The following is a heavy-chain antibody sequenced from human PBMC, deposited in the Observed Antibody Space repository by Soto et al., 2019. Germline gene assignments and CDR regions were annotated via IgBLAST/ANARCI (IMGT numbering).Heavy chain of an antibody. Sequence: PGGSLRLSCSASGFIFSESTIYWVRQVPGKGLEAISAVSTSGRSTYYADSVKDRFTISRDNSKNTLFLQVNSLRAEDTAVYYCARWGRMGATRRMDAFDIWGQGTMVTVSS. CDR3: ARWGRMGATRRMDAFDI. V-gene: IGHV3-64*04. J-gene: IGHJ3*02. CDR1: GFIFSEST. D-gene: IGHD1-26*01. CDR2: VSTSGRST.